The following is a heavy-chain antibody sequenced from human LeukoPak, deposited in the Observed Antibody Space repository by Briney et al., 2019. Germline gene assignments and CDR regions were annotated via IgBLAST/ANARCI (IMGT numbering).Heavy chain of an antibody. D-gene: IGHD6-19*01. V-gene: IGHV5-51*01. CDR3: ARLNSSGWYGGAFDI. Sequence: GESLKISCKGSGHSFTSHWIGWVRQMPGKGLEWMGIIYPGDSDTRYSPSFQGQVTISADKSISTAYLQWSSLKASDTAMYYCARLNSSGWYGGAFDIWGQGTMVTVSS. CDR2: IYPGDSDT. J-gene: IGHJ3*02. CDR1: GHSFTSHW.